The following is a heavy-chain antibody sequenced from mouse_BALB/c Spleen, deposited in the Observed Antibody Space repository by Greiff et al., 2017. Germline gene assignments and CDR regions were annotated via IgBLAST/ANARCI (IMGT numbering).Heavy chain of an antibody. CDR2: IWGDGST. CDR3: ARVGDGYYVYYFDY. J-gene: IGHJ2*01. V-gene: IGHV2-6-7*01. D-gene: IGHD2-3*01. CDR1: GFSLTGYG. Sequence: QVQLKESGPGLVAPSQTLSITCTVSGFSLTGYGVNWVRQPPGKGLEWLGMIWGDGSTDYNSALKSRLSISKDNSKSQVFLKMNSLQTDDTARYYCARVGDGYYVYYFDYWGQGTTRTVSS.